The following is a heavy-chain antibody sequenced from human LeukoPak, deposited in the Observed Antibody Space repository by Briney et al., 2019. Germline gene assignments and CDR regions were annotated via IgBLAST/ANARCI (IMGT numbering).Heavy chain of an antibody. J-gene: IGHJ4*02. Sequence: ASGKVSCKASGYTFTSYDVNWFRQATGQGLEWRGWMNPNSGNTGYAQKFQGRVSLTRDTSISTAYLELISLRSEDTAVYYCAKNIALTGEFDSWGQGTLVTVSS. D-gene: IGHD7-27*01. CDR3: AKNIALTGEFDS. CDR2: MNPNSGNT. V-gene: IGHV1-8*01. CDR1: GYTFTSYD.